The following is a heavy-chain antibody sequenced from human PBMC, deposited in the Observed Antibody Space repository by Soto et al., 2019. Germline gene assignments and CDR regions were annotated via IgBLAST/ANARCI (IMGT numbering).Heavy chain of an antibody. J-gene: IGHJ4*02. CDR1: GGTFSSYA. Sequence: QVQLVQSGAEVKKPGSSVKVSCKASGGTFSSYAISWVRQAPGQGLEWMGGIIPIFGTANYAQKFQGRVTITAXXSXSXXYMELSSLRSEDTAVYYCARDRGARGSSGYFPFDYWGQGTLVTVSS. D-gene: IGHD3-22*01. CDR3: ARDRGARGSSGYFPFDY. V-gene: IGHV1-69*12. CDR2: IIPIFGTA.